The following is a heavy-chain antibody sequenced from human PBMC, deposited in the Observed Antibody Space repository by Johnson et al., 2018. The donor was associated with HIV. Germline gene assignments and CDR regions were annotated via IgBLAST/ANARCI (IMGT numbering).Heavy chain of an antibody. Sequence: VLLVESGGGVVQPGRSLRLSCAASGFTFSSYAMHWVRQAPGKGLEWVSGISWNSGSIGYADSVKGRFTISRDNPKNSLYLQMNSLRAEDTAVYYCAKGHHLLMIAARPYNPVDIWGQRTMCTVSS. D-gene: IGHD6-6*01. CDR1: GFTFSSYA. CDR2: ISWNSGSI. J-gene: IGHJ3*02. V-gene: IGHV3-9*01. CDR3: AKGHHLLMIAARPYNPVDI.